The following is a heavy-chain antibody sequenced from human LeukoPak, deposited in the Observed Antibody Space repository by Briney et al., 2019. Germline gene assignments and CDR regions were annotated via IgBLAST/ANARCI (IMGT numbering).Heavy chain of an antibody. D-gene: IGHD6-13*01. CDR1: GFTVSSNY. J-gene: IGHJ6*03. Sequence: PGGSLRLSCAASGFTVSSNYMSWVRQAPGKGLEWVSVIYSGGSTYYADSVKGRFTISRDNSKNTLYLQMNSLRAEDTAVYSCAKGGGSSYYYYMDVWGKGTTVTISS. CDR2: IYSGGST. CDR3: AKGGGSSYYYYMDV. V-gene: IGHV3-66*01.